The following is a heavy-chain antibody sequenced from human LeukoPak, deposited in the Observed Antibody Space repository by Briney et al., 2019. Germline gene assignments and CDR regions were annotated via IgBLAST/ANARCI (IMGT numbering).Heavy chain of an antibody. Sequence: SEILSLTCTVSGGSISSYYWSWIRQPPGKGLEWIGYISYSGSTYYNPSLKSRVTISVDTCKNQFSLKLSSVTAADTAVYYCARHTIFEIWGQGTMVTVSS. D-gene: IGHD2-2*01. CDR1: GGSISSYY. J-gene: IGHJ3*02. V-gene: IGHV4-59*08. CDR2: ISYSGST. CDR3: ARHTIFEI.